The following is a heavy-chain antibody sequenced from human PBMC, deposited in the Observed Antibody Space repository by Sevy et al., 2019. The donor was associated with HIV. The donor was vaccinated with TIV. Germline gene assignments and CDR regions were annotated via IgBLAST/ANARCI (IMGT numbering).Heavy chain of an antibody. J-gene: IGHJ5*02. Sequence: QSQTLSLTCAISGDSVSSNSAAWNWIRQSPSRGLEWLGRTYYRSKWYNDYAVSVKSRITINPDTSKNQFSLQLNSVTPEDTAVYYCARDVAAAGTESNWFDPWGQGTLVTVSS. CDR3: ARDVAAAGTESNWFDP. D-gene: IGHD6-13*01. CDR1: GDSVSSNSAA. V-gene: IGHV6-1*01. CDR2: TYYRSKWYN.